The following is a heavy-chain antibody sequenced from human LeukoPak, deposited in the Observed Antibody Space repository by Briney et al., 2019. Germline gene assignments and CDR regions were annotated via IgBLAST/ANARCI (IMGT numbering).Heavy chain of an antibody. J-gene: IGHJ4*02. CDR3: AIRVLRRRNFDY. V-gene: IGHV4-34*01. Sequence: PSETLSLTCAVYGGSFSGYYWSWIRQPPGKGLEWIGEINHSGSTNYNPSLKSRVTISVDTSKNQFSLKLSSVTAADTAVYYCAIRVLRRRNFDYWGQGTLVTVSS. D-gene: IGHD2/OR15-2a*01. CDR1: GGSFSGYY. CDR2: INHSGST.